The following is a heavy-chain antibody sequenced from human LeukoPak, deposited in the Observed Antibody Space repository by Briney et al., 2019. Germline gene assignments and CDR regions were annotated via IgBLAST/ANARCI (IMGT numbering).Heavy chain of an antibody. V-gene: IGHV4-61*02. J-gene: IGHJ6*03. CDR3: ARDLINSDETARDYYYYMDV. Sequence: PSQTLSLTCTASGGSISSGSYYWSWIRQPAGKGLEWIGRIYTSGSTNYNPSLKSRVTISVDTSKNQFSLKLSSVTAADTAVYYCARDLINSDETARDYYYYMDVWGKGTTVTVSS. CDR2: IYTSGST. CDR1: GGSISSGSYY. D-gene: IGHD2-21*02.